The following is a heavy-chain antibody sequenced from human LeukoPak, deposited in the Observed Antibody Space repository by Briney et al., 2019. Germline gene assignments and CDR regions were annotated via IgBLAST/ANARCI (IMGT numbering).Heavy chain of an antibody. V-gene: IGHV3-7*03. CDR1: GFTFSTYW. J-gene: IGHJ4*02. D-gene: IGHD6-6*01. Sequence: GGSLRLSCAASGFTFSTYWMSWVRQAPGKGLEWVANIKQDGNEKHYVDSVKGRFSISGDNAKNSLYLQMNSLRAEDTALYYCAKLYDSSSAIFDYWGQGTLVTVSS. CDR3: AKLYDSSSAIFDY. CDR2: IKQDGNEK.